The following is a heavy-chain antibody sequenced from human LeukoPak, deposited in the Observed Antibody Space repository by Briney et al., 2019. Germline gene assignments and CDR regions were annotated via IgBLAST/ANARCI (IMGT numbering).Heavy chain of an antibody. J-gene: IGHJ4*02. CDR1: GYTFTGYY. D-gene: IGHD3-22*01. V-gene: IGHV1-2*02. Sequence: ASVKVSCKASGYTFTGYYMHWVRQAHGQGLEWMGWINTNSGGTNYAQKFQGRVTMTRDTSISTAYMELSRLRSDDTAVYYCASSSVRYYDSSGYYQDYWVQGTLVTVSS. CDR3: ASSSVRYYDSSGYYQDY. CDR2: INTNSGGT.